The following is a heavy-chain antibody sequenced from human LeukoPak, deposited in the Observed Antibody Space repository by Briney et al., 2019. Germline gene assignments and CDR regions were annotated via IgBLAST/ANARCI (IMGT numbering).Heavy chain of an antibody. J-gene: IGHJ3*02. V-gene: IGHV3-15*01. CDR2: IKSKTDGGTT. CDR3: SRVHLNYDILTGYYGGASDI. Sequence: PGGSLRLSCAASGFTFSSYSMNWVRQAPGKGLEWVGRIKSKTDGGTTDYTAPVKGRFTVSRDDSRNTLYLQMNSLKTEDTAVYYCSRVHLNYDILTGYYGGASDIWGQGTMVTVSS. D-gene: IGHD3-9*01. CDR1: GFTFSSYS.